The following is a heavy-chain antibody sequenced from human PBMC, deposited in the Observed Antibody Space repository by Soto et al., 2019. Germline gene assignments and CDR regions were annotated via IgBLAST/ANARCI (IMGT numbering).Heavy chain of an antibody. CDR2: IYYSGTT. CDR3: ARLNGYCISTNCHGYYGMDV. D-gene: IGHD2-2*03. V-gene: IGHV4-39*01. Sequence: PSETLSLTCTVSGGSINTNGYYWAWIRQPPGKGLEWIGSIYYSGTTYYNSSLMSRVTISVDTSKNEFSLKPSSVTAADTAVYYCARLNGYCISTNCHGYYGMDVWGQGTTVTVSS. J-gene: IGHJ6*02. CDR1: GGSINTNGYY.